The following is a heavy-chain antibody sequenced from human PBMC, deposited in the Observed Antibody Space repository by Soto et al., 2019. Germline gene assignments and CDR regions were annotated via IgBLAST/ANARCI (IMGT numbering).Heavy chain of an antibody. J-gene: IGHJ5*02. D-gene: IGHD3-9*01. Sequence: SVKVSCKASGFTFTSSAVQWVRQARGQRLEWIGWIVVGSGNTNYAQKFQERVTITRDMSTSTAYMELSSLRSEDTAVYYCAAESKGYDILTGYYWSGWFDPWGQGTLVTVPQ. V-gene: IGHV1-58*01. CDR2: IVVGSGNT. CDR1: GFTFTSSA. CDR3: AAESKGYDILTGYYWSGWFDP.